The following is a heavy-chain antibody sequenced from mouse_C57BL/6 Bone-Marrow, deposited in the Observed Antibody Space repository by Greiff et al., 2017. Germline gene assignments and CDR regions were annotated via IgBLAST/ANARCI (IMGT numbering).Heavy chain of an antibody. CDR3: ARRPSITTVVATGAMDY. D-gene: IGHD1-1*01. Sequence: EVKLLESGGGLVQPGGSLKLSCAASGFTFSDYYMYWVRQTPEKRLEWVAYISNGGGSTYYPDTVKGRFTISRDNAKNTLYLQMSRLKSEDTAMYYCARRPSITTVVATGAMDYWGQGTSVTVSS. CDR2: ISNGGGST. J-gene: IGHJ4*01. V-gene: IGHV5-12*01. CDR1: GFTFSDYY.